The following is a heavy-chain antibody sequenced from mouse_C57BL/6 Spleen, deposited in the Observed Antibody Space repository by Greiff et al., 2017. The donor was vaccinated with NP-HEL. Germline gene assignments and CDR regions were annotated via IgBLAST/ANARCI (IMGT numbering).Heavy chain of an antibody. J-gene: IGHJ4*01. CDR1: GFTFSSYA. CDR2: ISDGGSYT. Sequence: EVKVVESGGGLVKPGGSLKLSCAASGFTFSSYAMSWVRQTPEKRLEWVATISDGGSYTYYPDNVKGRFTISRDNAKNNLYLQMSHLKSEDTAMYYCARERAVFTTVVAKDAMDYWGQGTSVTVSS. D-gene: IGHD1-1*01. V-gene: IGHV5-4*01. CDR3: ARERAVFTTVVAKDAMDY.